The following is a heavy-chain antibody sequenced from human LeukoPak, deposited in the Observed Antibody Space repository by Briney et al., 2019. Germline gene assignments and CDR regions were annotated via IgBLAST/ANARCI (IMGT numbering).Heavy chain of an antibody. CDR2: IIPIFGTA. CDR1: GYTFTSYA. V-gene: IGHV1-69*13. CDR3: ARGRNYGDYDESDY. Sequence: SVKVSCKASGYTFTSYAISWVRQAPGQGLEWMGGIIPIFGTANYAQKFQGRVTITADESTSTAYMELSSLRSEDTAVYYCARGRNYGDYDESDYWGQGTLVTVSS. J-gene: IGHJ4*02. D-gene: IGHD4-17*01.